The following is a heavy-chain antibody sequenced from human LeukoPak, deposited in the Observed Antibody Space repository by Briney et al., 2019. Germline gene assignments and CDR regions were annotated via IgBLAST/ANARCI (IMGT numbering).Heavy chain of an antibody. J-gene: IGHJ4*02. CDR3: ARTSSHGGSFYVFDY. Sequence: ASETLSLTCAVYGGSFSGYYWGWIRQPPGKGLEWIGEINHSGSTNYNPSLKSRVTISVDTSKNQFSLKLSSVTAADTAVYYCARTSSHGGSFYVFDYWGQGALVTVSS. CDR2: INHSGST. CDR1: GGSFSGYY. V-gene: IGHV4-34*01. D-gene: IGHD2-15*01.